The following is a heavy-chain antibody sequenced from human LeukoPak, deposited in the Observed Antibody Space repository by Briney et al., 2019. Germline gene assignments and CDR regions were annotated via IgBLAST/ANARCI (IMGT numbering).Heavy chain of an antibody. CDR2: IYTSGST. J-gene: IGHJ4*02. CDR3: ARGALYSYAGGYFDY. CDR1: GGSISSYY. Sequence: SETLSLTCTVSGGSISSYYWSWIRQPAGKGLEWIGRIYTSGSTNYNPPLKSRVTMSVDTSKNQFSLKLSSVTAADTAVYYCARGALYSYAGGYFDYWGQGTLVTVSS. V-gene: IGHV4-4*07. D-gene: IGHD5-18*01.